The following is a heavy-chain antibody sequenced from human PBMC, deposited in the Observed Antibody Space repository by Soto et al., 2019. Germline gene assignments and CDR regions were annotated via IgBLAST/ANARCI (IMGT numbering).Heavy chain of an antibody. Sequence: GGSLRLSCAASGFTFRDHAMHWVRQSPGKGREWLAIIWNDGSNKFYAGSVQGRFTISRDNSKNTVYLQMNTLSAEDTAVYYCARALFPDVDIYAMDVWGQGTTVTVSS. V-gene: IGHV3-33*01. D-gene: IGHD5-12*01. CDR3: ARALFPDVDIYAMDV. CDR1: GFTFRDHA. CDR2: IWNDGSNK. J-gene: IGHJ6*02.